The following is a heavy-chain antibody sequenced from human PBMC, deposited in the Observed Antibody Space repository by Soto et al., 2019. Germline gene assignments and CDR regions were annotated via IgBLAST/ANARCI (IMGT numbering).Heavy chain of an antibody. CDR3: ATAGRIVGATIAGYYFDY. Sequence: SVKVSCKASGGTFSSYAISWVRQAPGQGLKWMGGIIPIFGTANYAQKFQGRVTITADESTSTAYMELSSLRSEDTAVYYCATAGRIVGATIAGYYFDYWGQGTLVTVSS. CDR1: GGTFSSYA. D-gene: IGHD1-26*01. J-gene: IGHJ4*02. V-gene: IGHV1-69*13. CDR2: IIPIFGTA.